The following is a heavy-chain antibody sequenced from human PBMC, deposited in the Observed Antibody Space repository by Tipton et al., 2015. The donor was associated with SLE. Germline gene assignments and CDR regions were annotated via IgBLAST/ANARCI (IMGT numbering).Heavy chain of an antibody. D-gene: IGHD6-13*01. CDR3: ARDSSIWGDYYYGMDV. CDR2: ISSSSSYI. V-gene: IGHV3-21*01. J-gene: IGHJ6*02. CDR1: GFTFSSYS. Sequence: SLRLYCAASGFTFSSYSMNWVRQAPGKGLEWVSSISSSSSYIYYADSVKGRFTISRDNAKNSLYLQMNSLRDEDTAVYYCARDSSIWGDYYYGMDVWCQGTTVTVSS.